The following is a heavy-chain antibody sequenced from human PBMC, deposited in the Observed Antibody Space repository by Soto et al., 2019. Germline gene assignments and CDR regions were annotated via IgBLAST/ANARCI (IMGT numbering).Heavy chain of an antibody. Sequence: QVQLVQSGAEVKKPGASVKVSCKASGYTFTSYGISWVRQDPGQGLEWMGWISAYNGNTNYAQKLQGRVTMTTDTSTSTDYMELRRLRSDDTAVYYCARDGALGESYYSYGMDVWGQGTTGTGSS. CDR2: ISAYNGNT. CDR1: GYTFTSYG. J-gene: IGHJ6*02. D-gene: IGHD3-16*01. CDR3: ARDGALGESYYSYGMDV. V-gene: IGHV1-18*01.